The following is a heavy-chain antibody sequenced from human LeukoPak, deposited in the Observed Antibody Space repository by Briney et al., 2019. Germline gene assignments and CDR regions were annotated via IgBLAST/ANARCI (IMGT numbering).Heavy chain of an antibody. V-gene: IGHV3-11*01. CDR2: ISSSGSTI. CDR1: GGSVSSGSYY. D-gene: IGHD1-26*01. CDR3: ARDIGWLDP. Sequence: LSLTCTVSGGSVSSGSYYWSWIRQAPGKGLEWVSYISSSGSTIYYADSVKGRFTISRDNAKNSLYLQMNSLRAEDTAVYYCARDIGWLDPWGQGTLVTVSS. J-gene: IGHJ5*02.